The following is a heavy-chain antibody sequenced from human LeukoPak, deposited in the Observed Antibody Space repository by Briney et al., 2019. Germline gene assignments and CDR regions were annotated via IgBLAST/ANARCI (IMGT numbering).Heavy chain of an antibody. CDR3: ARTSNDYGDYTGAFDI. V-gene: IGHV4-39*02. CDR1: GGSISSSSNY. D-gene: IGHD4-17*01. Sequence: SETLSLTCTVSGGSISSSSNYWGWIRQPPGKGLEWIGSIYYSGSAHYNPSLKSRVTISVDTSKNHFSLKLSSGTAADTAVYYCARTSNDYGDYTGAFDIWGQGTMVTVSS. CDR2: IYYSGSA. J-gene: IGHJ3*02.